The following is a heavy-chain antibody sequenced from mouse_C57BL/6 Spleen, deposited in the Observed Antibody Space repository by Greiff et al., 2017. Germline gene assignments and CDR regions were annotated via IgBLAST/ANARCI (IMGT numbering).Heavy chain of an antibody. CDR3: ARDYSYWYFDV. V-gene: IGHV5-17*01. CDR1: GFTFSDYG. D-gene: IGHD2-13*01. J-gene: IGHJ1*03. CDR2: ISSGSSTI. Sequence: EVQLQESGGGLVKPGGSLKLSCAASGFTFSDYGMHWVRQAPEKGLEWVAYISSGSSTIYYADTVKGRFTISRDNAKNTLFLQMTSLRSEDTAMYYCARDYSYWYFDVWGTGTTVTVSS.